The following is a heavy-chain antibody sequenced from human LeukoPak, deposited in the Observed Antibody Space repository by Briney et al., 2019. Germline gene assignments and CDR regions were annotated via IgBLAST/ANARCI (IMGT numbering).Heavy chain of an antibody. Sequence: PGGSLRLSCAASGFTFSDYSMNWVRQAPGKGLVWVSRINTDGSSTSYADSVKGRFTISRDNAKNTLYLQMNSLRAEDTAVYYCARADDDYSNPAPEYWVQGTLVTVSS. CDR2: INTDGSST. J-gene: IGHJ4*02. D-gene: IGHD4-11*01. CDR3: ARADDDYSNPAPEY. V-gene: IGHV3-74*01. CDR1: GFTFSDYS.